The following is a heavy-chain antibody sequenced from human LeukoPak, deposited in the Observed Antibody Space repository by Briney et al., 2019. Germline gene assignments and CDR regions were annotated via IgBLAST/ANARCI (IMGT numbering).Heavy chain of an antibody. CDR1: GYTFTSYD. D-gene: IGHD3-10*01. J-gene: IGHJ4*02. CDR3: ARSNMVRGVIISRPLDY. Sequence: ASVKVSCKASGYTFTSYDINWVRQATGQGLEWIGWMNPNSGNTGYAQKFQGRVTMTRNTSISTAYMELSSLRSEDTAVYYCARSNMVRGVIISRPLDYWGQGTLVTVSS. CDR2: MNPNSGNT. V-gene: IGHV1-8*01.